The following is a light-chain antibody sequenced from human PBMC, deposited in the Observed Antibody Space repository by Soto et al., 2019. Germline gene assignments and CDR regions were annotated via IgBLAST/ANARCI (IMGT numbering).Light chain of an antibody. Sequence: DVQMTQSPSTLSASIGDRVTITCRASQSVDQWLAWFQQKPGKAPKVLIYKASTLQSGVPSRFSASGSGTELTLSIGSLQPDDFAAYYCQHYAGNSPWPFGQGTKWDI. CDR1: QSVDQW. J-gene: IGKJ1*01. V-gene: IGKV1-5*03. CDR2: KAS. CDR3: QHYAGNSPWP.